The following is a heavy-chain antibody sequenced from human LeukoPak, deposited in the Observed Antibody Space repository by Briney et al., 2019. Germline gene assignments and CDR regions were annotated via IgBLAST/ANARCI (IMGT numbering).Heavy chain of an antibody. J-gene: IGHJ4*02. Sequence: GASVKVSCKASGYTFTSYYLHWLRQAPGQGLEWVGWISPYNGNTRYVQKLQGRVTMTTDTSTSTAYMELRSLRFDDTAVYYCARAGSGSGWYFDYWGQGTLVTVSS. CDR1: GYTFTSYY. CDR2: ISPYNGNT. CDR3: ARAGSGSGWYFDY. D-gene: IGHD6-19*01. V-gene: IGHV1-18*04.